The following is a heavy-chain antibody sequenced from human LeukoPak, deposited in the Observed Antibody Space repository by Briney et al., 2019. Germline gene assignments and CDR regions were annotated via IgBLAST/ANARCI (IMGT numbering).Heavy chain of an antibody. CDR2: INCDRGDT. CDR3: ARDGVGRNCSGAICYDHDAFDI. CDR1: GFTFTDYY. J-gene: IGHJ3*02. D-gene: IGHD2-15*01. Sequence: ASVKVSCKASGFTFTDYYIHWVRQAPGQGPEWMGWINCDRGDTKSAQNFQGRVTMTRDTSINTAYMELDSLTSDDTAVYYCARDGVGRNCSGAICYDHDAFDIWGQGTKVTVSS. V-gene: IGHV1-2*02.